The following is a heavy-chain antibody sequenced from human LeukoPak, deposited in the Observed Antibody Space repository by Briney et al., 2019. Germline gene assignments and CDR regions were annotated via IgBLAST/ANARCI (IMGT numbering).Heavy chain of an antibody. V-gene: IGHV1-69*01. J-gene: IGHJ4*02. CDR2: IIPIFGTA. CDR1: GRTFSSYA. CDR3: TIRYFDWLSLDY. Sequence: SVKVSCTASGRTFSSYAISWVRQAPGQGLEWMGGIIPIFGTANYAQKFQGRVTITADESTSTAYMELSSLRSEDTAVYYCTIRYFDWLSLDYWGQGTLVTVSS. D-gene: IGHD3-9*01.